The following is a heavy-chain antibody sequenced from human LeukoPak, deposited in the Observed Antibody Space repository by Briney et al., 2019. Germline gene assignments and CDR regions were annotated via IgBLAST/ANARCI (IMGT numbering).Heavy chain of an antibody. J-gene: IGHJ3*02. CDR1: GFTFSSCS. V-gene: IGHV3-21*01. Sequence: GGSLRLSCAASGFTFSSCSMNWVRQAPGKGLEWVSSISSSSSYIYYADSVKGRFTISRDNAKNSLYLQMNSLRAEDTAVYYCARTRPTTADAFEIWGQGTMVTVSS. D-gene: IGHD4-17*01. CDR3: ARTRPTTADAFEI. CDR2: ISSSSSYI.